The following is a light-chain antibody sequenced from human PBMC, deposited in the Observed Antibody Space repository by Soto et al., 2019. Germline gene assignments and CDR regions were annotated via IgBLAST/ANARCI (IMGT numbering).Light chain of an antibody. CDR2: EVI. CDR1: SSDVGSYNF. V-gene: IGLV2-23*02. CDR3: CSYAGSFTWV. Sequence: QSALTQPASVSGSPGQSITISCTGTSSDVGSYNFVSWYQQHPGKAPKLMIYEVIKRPSGVSNRFSGSKSGNTASLTISGLQAEDEADYYCCSYAGSFTWVFGGGTKLTVL. J-gene: IGLJ3*02.